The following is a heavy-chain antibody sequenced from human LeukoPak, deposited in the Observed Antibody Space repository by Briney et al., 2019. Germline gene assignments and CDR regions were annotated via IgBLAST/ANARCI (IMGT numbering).Heavy chain of an antibody. CDR2: IYYSGST. Sequence: PSETLSLTCTVSGGSITSYSDYWGWIRQSPGKGLEWIGNIYYSGSTYYNASLNSRITMSIDTSKNRFSLRLSSVTAADTAVFFCARLPERSDLLPRYANSFDWWGQGTLVTVSS. CDR3: ARLPERSDLLPRYANSFDW. J-gene: IGHJ4*02. CDR1: GGSITSYSDY. D-gene: IGHD3-9*01. V-gene: IGHV4-39*01.